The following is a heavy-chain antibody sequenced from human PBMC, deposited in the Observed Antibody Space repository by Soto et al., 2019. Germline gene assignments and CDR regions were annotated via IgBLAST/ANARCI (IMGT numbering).Heavy chain of an antibody. V-gene: IGHV3-30*18. CDR3: AKDRRKVVVAAPFDY. J-gene: IGHJ4*02. D-gene: IGHD2-15*01. Sequence: QVQLVESGGGVVQPGRSLRLSCAASGFTFSSYGMHWVRQAPGKGLEWVAVISYDGSNKYYADSVKGRFTISRDNSKNPLYLQMNSLRAEDTAVYYCAKDRRKVVVAAPFDYWGQGTLVTVSS. CDR2: ISYDGSNK. CDR1: GFTFSSYG.